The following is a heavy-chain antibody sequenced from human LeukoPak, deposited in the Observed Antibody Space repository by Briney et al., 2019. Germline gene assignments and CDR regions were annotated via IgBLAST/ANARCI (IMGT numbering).Heavy chain of an antibody. CDR1: GGTFSSYA. CDR2: IIPILGIA. D-gene: IGHD3-22*01. Sequence: ASVKVSCKASGGTFSSYAISWVRQAPGQGLEWMGRIIPILGIANYAQKFQGRVTITADKSTSTAYMELSSLRSEDTAVYYCARIYYYDSSGYPYFDYWGQGTLVTVSS. V-gene: IGHV1-69*04. CDR3: ARIYYYDSSGYPYFDY. J-gene: IGHJ4*02.